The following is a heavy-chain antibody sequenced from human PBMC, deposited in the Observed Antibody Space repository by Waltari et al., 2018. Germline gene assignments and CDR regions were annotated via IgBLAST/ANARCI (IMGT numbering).Heavy chain of an antibody. D-gene: IGHD2-2*02. CDR2: IIPIFGTA. V-gene: IGHV1-69*01. Sequence: QVQLVQSGAEVKKPGSSVKVSCKASGGTFSSYAISWVRQAPGQGLEWMGGIIPIFGTANDAQKFQGRVTITADESTSTAYMELSSLRSEETAVYYCAREPGDCSSTSCYTGRGFDPWGQGTLVTVSS. CDR3: AREPGDCSSTSCYTGRGFDP. J-gene: IGHJ5*02. CDR1: GGTFSSYA.